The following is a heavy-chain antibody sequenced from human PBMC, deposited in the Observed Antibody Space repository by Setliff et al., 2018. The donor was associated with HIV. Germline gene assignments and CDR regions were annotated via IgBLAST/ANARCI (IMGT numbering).Heavy chain of an antibody. CDR2: VYYSGST. J-gene: IGHJ5*02. Sequence: SETLSLTCTVSGGSIHNYYWSWIRQPPGKGLEWIGYVYYSGSTDYNPSLKSRVTISVDTSKNQFSLNLNSVTAADAAVYYCARGSLITAHYSSGWYWFDPWGQGTLVTVSS. D-gene: IGHD6-19*01. V-gene: IGHV4-59*08. CDR1: GGSIHNYY. CDR3: ARGSLITAHYSSGWYWFDP.